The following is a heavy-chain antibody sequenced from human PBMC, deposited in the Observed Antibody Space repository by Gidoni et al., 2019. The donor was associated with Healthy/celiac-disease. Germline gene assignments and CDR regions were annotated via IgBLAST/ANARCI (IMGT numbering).Heavy chain of an antibody. D-gene: IGHD4-4*01. V-gene: IGHV4-34*01. CDR3: ANIQNSNYYYYYMDV. CDR2: INHSGST. J-gene: IGHJ6*03. Sequence: QVQLQQWGAGLLKPSETLSLTCAVYGGSFSGYYWSWIRQPPGKGLEWIGEINHSGSTNYNPSLKSRVTISVDTSKNQFSLKLSSVTAADTAVYYCANIQNSNYYYYYMDVWGKGTTVTVSS. CDR1: GGSFSGYY.